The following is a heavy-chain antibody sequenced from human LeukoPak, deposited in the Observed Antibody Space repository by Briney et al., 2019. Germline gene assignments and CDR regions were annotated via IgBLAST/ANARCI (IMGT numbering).Heavy chain of an antibody. CDR3: AREGTLDFWSGYYKAFDI. D-gene: IGHD3-3*01. Sequence: GASVKVSCKASGYTFTGYYMHWVRQAPGQGLEWMGWINPNSGGTNYAQKVQGRVTMTRDTSISTAYMELSRLRSDDTAVYYCAREGTLDFWSGYYKAFDIWGQGTMVTVSS. V-gene: IGHV1-2*02. J-gene: IGHJ3*02. CDR2: INPNSGGT. CDR1: GYTFTGYY.